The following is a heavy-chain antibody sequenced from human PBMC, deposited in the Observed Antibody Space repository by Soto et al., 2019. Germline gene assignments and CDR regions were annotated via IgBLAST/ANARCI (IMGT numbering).Heavy chain of an antibody. Sequence: GESLKISCKGSGYSFTSYWIGWVRQMPGKGLEWMGIIYPGDSDTRYSPSFQGQVTISADKSISTAYLQWSSLKASDTAMYYCARSYVGLAHYDFGSGYHPPDVWGKGTTVTGSS. CDR2: IYPGDSDT. V-gene: IGHV5-51*01. CDR1: GYSFTSYW. J-gene: IGHJ6*04. CDR3: ARSYVGLAHYDFGSGYHPPDV. D-gene: IGHD3-3*01.